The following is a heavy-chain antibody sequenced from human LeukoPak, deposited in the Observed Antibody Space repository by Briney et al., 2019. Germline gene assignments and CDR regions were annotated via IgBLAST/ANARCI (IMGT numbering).Heavy chain of an antibody. CDR3: ASGRHDFWSGYPSYFDY. CDR2: IKQDGSEK. CDR1: RFTFSSYW. Sequence: GGSLRLSCAASRFTFSSYWMSWVRQAPGKGLEWVANIKQDGSEKYYVDSVKGRFTISRDNAKNSLYLQMNSLRAEDTAVYYCASGRHDFWSGYPSYFDYWGQGTLVTVSS. V-gene: IGHV3-7*01. D-gene: IGHD3-3*01. J-gene: IGHJ4*02.